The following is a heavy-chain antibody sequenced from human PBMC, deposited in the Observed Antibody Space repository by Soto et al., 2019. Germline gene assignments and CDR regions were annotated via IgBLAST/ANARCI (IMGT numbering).Heavy chain of an antibody. CDR2: ISYDGSNK. D-gene: IGHD2-15*01. CDR1: GFTFSSYG. CDR3: AKGEYCSGGSCYGGGIDY. V-gene: IGHV3-30*18. J-gene: IGHJ4*02. Sequence: GGSLRLSCAASGFTFSSYGMHWVRQAPGKGLEWVAVISYDGSNKYYADSVKGRFTISRDNSKNTLYLQMNSLRAEDTAVYYCAKGEYCSGGSCYGGGIDYWGQGTLVTVSS.